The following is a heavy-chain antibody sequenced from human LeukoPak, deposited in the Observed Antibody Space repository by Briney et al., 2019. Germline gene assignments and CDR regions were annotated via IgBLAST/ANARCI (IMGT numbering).Heavy chain of an antibody. CDR1: GYSFTSYW. CDR3: ARSTIAVAGIFDY. D-gene: IGHD6-19*01. J-gene: IGHJ4*02. V-gene: IGHV5-51*01. CDR2: IYPGDSDT. Sequence: GESLKISCKGSGYSFTSYWIGWVRQMPGKGLEWMGIIYPGDSDTRYSPSFQGQVTISADKSISTAYLQWSSLKASDTAMYYRARSTIAVAGIFDYWGQGTLVTVSS.